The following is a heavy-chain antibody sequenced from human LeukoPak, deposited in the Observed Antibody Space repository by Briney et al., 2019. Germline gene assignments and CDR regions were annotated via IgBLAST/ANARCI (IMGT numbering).Heavy chain of an antibody. D-gene: IGHD2-2*01. Sequence: GASVKVSCKASGYTFTGYYMHWVRQAPGQGLEWLGRINPNSGGTNYAQKFQARVTMTRDPSISTVYMVLSRLTSDDTAVYYCARDATSTTKFDPWGQGTLVTVSS. V-gene: IGHV1-2*06. CDR2: INPNSGGT. CDR1: GYTFTGYY. CDR3: ARDATSTTKFDP. J-gene: IGHJ5*02.